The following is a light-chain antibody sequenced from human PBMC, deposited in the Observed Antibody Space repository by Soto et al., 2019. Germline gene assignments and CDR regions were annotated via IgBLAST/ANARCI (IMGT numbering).Light chain of an antibody. J-gene: IGKJ1*01. Sequence: EIVMTQSPATLSVSPGERATLSCRASQSVSSNLAWYQQKPGQAPRLLIYGASTRATGIPARFSGSGSGTEFTLTLSSLQSEDFAVYYCQQYNNAGTFGQGTKVEIK. CDR2: GAS. CDR3: QQYNNAGT. CDR1: QSVSSN. V-gene: IGKV3-15*01.